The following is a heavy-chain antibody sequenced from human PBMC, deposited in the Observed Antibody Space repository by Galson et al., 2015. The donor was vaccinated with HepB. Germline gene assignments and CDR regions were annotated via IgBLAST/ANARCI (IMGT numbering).Heavy chain of an antibody. D-gene: IGHD3-9*01. J-gene: IGHJ6*02. CDR2: ISSSSSYT. Sequence: SLRLSCAASGFTFSDYYMSWIRQAPGKGLEWVSYISSSSSYTNYADSVKGRFTISRDNAKNSLYLQMNSLRAEDTAVYYCARDLADYDILTGYYYYYGMDVWGQGTTVTVSS. CDR1: GFTFSDYY. V-gene: IGHV3-11*06. CDR3: ARDLADYDILTGYYYYYGMDV.